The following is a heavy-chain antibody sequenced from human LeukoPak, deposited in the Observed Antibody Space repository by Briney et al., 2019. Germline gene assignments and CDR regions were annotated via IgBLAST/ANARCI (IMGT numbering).Heavy chain of an antibody. Sequence: ASVKVSCKVSGYTLTELSMHWVRQAPGKGLEWMGDFDPEDGETIYAQKFQGRVTMTRDTSISTAYMELSRLRSDDTAVYYCARDALSVDIATAYYYYYYMDVWGKGTTVTVSS. V-gene: IGHV1-24*01. D-gene: IGHD6-13*01. CDR2: FDPEDGET. CDR1: GYTLTELS. J-gene: IGHJ6*03. CDR3: ARDALSVDIATAYYYYYYMDV.